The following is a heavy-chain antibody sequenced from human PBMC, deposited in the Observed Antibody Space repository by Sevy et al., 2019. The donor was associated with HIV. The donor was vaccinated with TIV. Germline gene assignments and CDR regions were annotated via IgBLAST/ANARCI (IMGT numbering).Heavy chain of an antibody. Sequence: SETLSLTCTVSGGSVSSGSYYWSWIRQPPGKGLEWIGYIYYSGSTNYNPSLKSRVTISVDTSKNQFSLKLGSVTAADTAVYYCARDNPHYYGSGSYYRWFDPWGQGTLVTVSS. CDR2: IYYSGST. J-gene: IGHJ5*02. V-gene: IGHV4-61*01. CDR3: ARDNPHYYGSGSYYRWFDP. CDR1: GGSVSSGSYY. D-gene: IGHD3-10*01.